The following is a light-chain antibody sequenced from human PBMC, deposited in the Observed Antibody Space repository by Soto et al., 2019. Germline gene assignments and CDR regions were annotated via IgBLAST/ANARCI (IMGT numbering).Light chain of an antibody. CDR2: AAS. J-gene: IGKJ1*01. Sequence: DIQMTQSPSSLSASAGDRVTITCRASQGISNHLAWYHQKPGQLPNLLIYAASILQSGVPSRFSGSGSGTEFTLTISSLQSEDFATCYCQQYKSFWTFSQGTKVDIK. CDR1: QGISNH. CDR3: QQYKSFWT. V-gene: IGKV1-27*01.